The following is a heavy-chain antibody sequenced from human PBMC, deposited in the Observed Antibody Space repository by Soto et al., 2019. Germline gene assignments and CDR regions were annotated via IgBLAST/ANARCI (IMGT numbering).Heavy chain of an antibody. CDR2: IYHSGST. Sequence: NPSETLSLTCAVSGGSISSGGYSWSWIRQPPGKGLEWIGYIYHSGSTYYNPSLKSRVTISVDRSKNQFSLKLSSVTAADTAVYYCARKVDAYYDSSGYLHRYYFDYWGQGTLVTVSS. D-gene: IGHD3-22*01. CDR3: ARKVDAYYDSSGYLHRYYFDY. V-gene: IGHV4-30-2*01. J-gene: IGHJ4*02. CDR1: GGSISSGGYS.